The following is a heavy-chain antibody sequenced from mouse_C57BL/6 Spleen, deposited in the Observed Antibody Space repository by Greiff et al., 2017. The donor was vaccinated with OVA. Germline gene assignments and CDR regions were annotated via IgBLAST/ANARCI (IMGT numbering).Heavy chain of an antibody. Sequence: EVKLMESEGGLVQPGSSMKLSCTASGFTFSDYYMAWVRQVPEKGLEWVANINYDGSSTYYLDSLKSRFIISRDNAKNILYLQMSSLKSEDTATYYCARGNWDEDYFDDWGQGTTLTVSS. CDR3: ARGNWDEDYFDD. D-gene: IGHD4-1*01. J-gene: IGHJ2*01. V-gene: IGHV5-16*01. CDR1: GFTFSDYY. CDR2: INYDGSST.